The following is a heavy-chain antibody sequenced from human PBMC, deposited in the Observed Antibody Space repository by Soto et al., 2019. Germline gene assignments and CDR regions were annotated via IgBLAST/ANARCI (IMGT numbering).Heavy chain of an antibody. D-gene: IGHD3-22*01. CDR3: ARDRWYYYDGSGYAYFDY. V-gene: IGHV4-31*01. CDR1: GGSISSGGYY. Sequence: QVQLQESGPGLVKPSQTLSLTCTVSGGSISSGGYYWSWIRQHPGKGLEWIGYIYYSGGTYYNPSLKSLVTISVDTAKNRFSLKLSSVTAADTAVYYCARDRWYYYDGSGYAYFDYWGQGTLVTVSS. CDR2: IYYSGGT. J-gene: IGHJ4*02.